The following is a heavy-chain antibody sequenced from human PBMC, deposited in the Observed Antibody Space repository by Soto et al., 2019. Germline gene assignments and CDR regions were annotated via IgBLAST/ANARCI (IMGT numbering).Heavy chain of an antibody. V-gene: IGHV1-69*06. CDR3: ARAADRYSRSGTHYYGMDV. CDR1: GGTFSSYA. CDR2: IIPIFGTA. J-gene: IGHJ6*02. Sequence: SVKVSCKASGGTFSSYAISWVRQAPGQGLEWMGGIIPIFGTANYAQKFQGRVTITADKSTSTAYMELSSLRSEDTAVYYCARAADRYSRSGTHYYGMDVWGQGTTVTVSS. D-gene: IGHD6-6*01.